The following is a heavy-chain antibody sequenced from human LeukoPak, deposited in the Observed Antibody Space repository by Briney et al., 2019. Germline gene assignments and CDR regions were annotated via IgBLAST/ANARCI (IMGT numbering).Heavy chain of an antibody. CDR1: GFTFSSYG. V-gene: IGHV3-74*01. J-gene: IGHJ6*03. CDR3: ARGRAVAGSYYYMDV. CDR2: IHSDGSTT. Sequence: GGSLRLSCGASGFTFSSYGMHWVRQPPGKGLVWVSRIHSDGSTTTYADSVKGRFTISRDNTKNTLYLQMDSLTAEDSAVYYCARGRAVAGSYYYMDVWGKGTTVTVSS.